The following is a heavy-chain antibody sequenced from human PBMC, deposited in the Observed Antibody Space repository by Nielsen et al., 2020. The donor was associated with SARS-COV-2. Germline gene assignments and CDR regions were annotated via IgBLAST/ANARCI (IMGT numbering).Heavy chain of an antibody. CDR3: ARGEYSSSSGWDYFDY. V-gene: IGHV3-11*01. Sequence: GESLKISCAASGFTFSDYYMSWIRQAPGKGLEWVSYISSSGSTIYYADSVKGRFTISRDNAKNSLYLQMNSLRAEDTAVYYCARGEYSSSSGWDYFDYWGQGTLVTVSS. CDR2: ISSSGSTI. CDR1: GFTFSDYY. D-gene: IGHD6-6*01. J-gene: IGHJ4*02.